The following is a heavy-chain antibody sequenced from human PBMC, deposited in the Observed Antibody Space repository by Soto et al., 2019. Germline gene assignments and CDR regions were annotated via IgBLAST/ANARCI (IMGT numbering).Heavy chain of an antibody. Sequence: LSLTCTVSGGSVSSGSYYWSWIRQPPGKGLEWIGYIYYSGSTNYNPSLKSRVTISVDTSKNQFSLKLSSVTAADTAVYYCARGFGAAAGTVNYWGQGTLVTVS. CDR3: ARGFGAAAGTVNY. CDR2: IYYSGST. V-gene: IGHV4-61*01. J-gene: IGHJ4*02. CDR1: GGSVSSGSYY. D-gene: IGHD6-13*01.